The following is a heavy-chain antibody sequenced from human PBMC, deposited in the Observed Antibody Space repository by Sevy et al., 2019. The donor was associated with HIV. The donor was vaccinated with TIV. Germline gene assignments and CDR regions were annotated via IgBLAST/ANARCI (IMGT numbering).Heavy chain of an antibody. CDR2: ISSSGSTI. J-gene: IGHJ6*02. V-gene: IGHV3-11*01. CDR3: ARAPARWFGELFDYGMDV. D-gene: IGHD3-10*01. Sequence: GGSLRLSCAASGFTFSDYYMSWIRQAPGKGLEWVSYISSSGSTIYYADSVKGRFTISRDNAKNSLYLQMNSLRAEDTAVYYCARAPARWFGELFDYGMDVWGQGTTVTVSS. CDR1: GFTFSDYY.